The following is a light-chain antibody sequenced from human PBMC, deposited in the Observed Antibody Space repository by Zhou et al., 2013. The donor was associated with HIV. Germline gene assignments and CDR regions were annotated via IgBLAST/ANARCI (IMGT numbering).Light chain of an antibody. V-gene: IGKV1-27*01. CDR3: QHYHSFPYT. J-gene: IGKJ2*01. Sequence: DIQMTQSPSSLTASVGDSVTITCRASQSISTYLNWYQQKPGKAPKLLIYAASTLRAGVPSRFSGSGSGTEFTLTISSLEPEDVATYYCQHYHSFPYTFGQGTKVEI. CDR2: AAS. CDR1: QSISTY.